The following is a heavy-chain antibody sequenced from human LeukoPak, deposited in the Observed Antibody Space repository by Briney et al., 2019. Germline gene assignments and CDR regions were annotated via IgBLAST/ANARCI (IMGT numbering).Heavy chain of an antibody. D-gene: IGHD3-22*01. V-gene: IGHV4-59*08. Sequence: SETLSLTCTVSGGSLSSYYWSWIRQPPGKGLEWIGYIYFSGSTNYNPSLKSRVTISVDTSKNQFSLKLSSVTAADTAVYYCARLIYDSSGYYYGTFDYWGQGTLVTVSS. CDR2: IYFSGST. CDR1: GGSLSSYY. J-gene: IGHJ4*02. CDR3: ARLIYDSSGYYYGTFDY.